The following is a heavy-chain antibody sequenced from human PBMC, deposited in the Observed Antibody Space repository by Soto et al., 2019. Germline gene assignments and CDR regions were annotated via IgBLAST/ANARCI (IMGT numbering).Heavy chain of an antibody. D-gene: IGHD2-15*01. V-gene: IGHV1-3*01. CDR1: GYTFTSYA. Sequence: ASVKVSCKASGYTFTSYAMHWVRQAPGQRLEWMGWINAGNGNTKYSQKFQGRVTITRDTSASTAYMELSSLRSEDTAVYYCASGYCSGGSCGDAFDIWGQGTMVTVSS. CDR2: INAGNGNT. CDR3: ASGYCSGGSCGDAFDI. J-gene: IGHJ3*02.